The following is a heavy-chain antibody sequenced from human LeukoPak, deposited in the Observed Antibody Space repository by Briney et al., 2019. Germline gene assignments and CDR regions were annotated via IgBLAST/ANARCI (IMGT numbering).Heavy chain of an antibody. CDR2: INHSGST. Sequence: KPSETLSLTCAVYGGSFSGYYWSWIRQPPGKGLEWIGEINHSGSTNYSPSLKSRVTISVDTSKNQFSLKLSSVTAADTAVYYCARVGSGVNGPVDYWGQGTLVTVSS. D-gene: IGHD3-10*01. CDR1: GGSFSGYY. V-gene: IGHV4-34*01. J-gene: IGHJ4*02. CDR3: ARVGSGVNGPVDY.